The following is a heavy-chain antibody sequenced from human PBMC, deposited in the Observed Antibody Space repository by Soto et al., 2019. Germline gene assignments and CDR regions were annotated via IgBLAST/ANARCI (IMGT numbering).Heavy chain of an antibody. D-gene: IGHD2-2*01. CDR2: IIPISGTA. J-gene: IGHJ6*02. Sequence: QVQLVQSGAEVTKPGSSVKVSCKASGGTFSSYAISWVRQAPGQGLEWMGGIIPISGTANYAQKFQGRVTITADESTSTAYMERSSLRSEDTAVYYCARSQGSSTSLEIYYYYYYGMDVWGQGTTVTVSS. CDR3: ARSQGSSTSLEIYYYYYYGMDV. V-gene: IGHV1-69*01. CDR1: GGTFSSYA.